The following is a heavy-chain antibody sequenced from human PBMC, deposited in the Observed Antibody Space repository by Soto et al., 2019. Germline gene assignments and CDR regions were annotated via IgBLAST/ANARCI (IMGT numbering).Heavy chain of an antibody. D-gene: IGHD6-13*01. CDR3: ARDVAAANP. CDR2: INDGNGKT. J-gene: IGHJ5*02. Sequence: QVQLVQSGAEVKKPGASVKVSCKASGYTFTSYAMHWVRQAPGQSLEWMGWINDGNGKTKYSQKFQGRVTITRDTSASTAYMELSSLRSEDTAVYYCARDVAAANPWGQGTLVTVSS. V-gene: IGHV1-3*01. CDR1: GYTFTSYA.